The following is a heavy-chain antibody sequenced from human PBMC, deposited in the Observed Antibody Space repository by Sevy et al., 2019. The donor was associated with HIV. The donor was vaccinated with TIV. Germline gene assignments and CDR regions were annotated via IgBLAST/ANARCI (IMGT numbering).Heavy chain of an antibody. V-gene: IGHV3-74*01. CDR1: GFTFSSYW. D-gene: IGHD2-21*02. CDR2: INSDGCST. CDR3: ARNGDYYYYYYMDV. J-gene: IGHJ6*03. Sequence: GGSLRLSCAASGFTFSSYWMHWVRQAPGKGLVWVSRINSDGCSTSYADSVKGRFTISRDNAKNTLYLQMNSLRAEDTAVYYCARNGDYYYYYYMDVWGKGTTVTVSS.